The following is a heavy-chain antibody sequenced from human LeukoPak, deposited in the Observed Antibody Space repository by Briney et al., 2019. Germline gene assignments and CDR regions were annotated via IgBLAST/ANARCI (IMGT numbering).Heavy chain of an antibody. J-gene: IGHJ4*02. CDR1: GYTFTSYY. V-gene: IGHV1-46*01. CDR3: ARGSGNYYDSSGYYDY. Sequence: ASVKVSCKASGYTFTSYYMHWVRQAPGQGLEWMGIINPSGGSTSYAQKFQGRVTMTRDMSTSTVYMEPSSLRSEDTAVYYCARGSGNYYDSSGYYDYWGQGTLVTVSS. CDR2: INPSGGST. D-gene: IGHD3-22*01.